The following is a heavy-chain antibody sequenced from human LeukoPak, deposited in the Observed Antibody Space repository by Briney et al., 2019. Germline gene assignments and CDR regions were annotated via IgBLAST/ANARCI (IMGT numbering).Heavy chain of an antibody. V-gene: IGHV4-34*01. D-gene: IGHD5-12*01. Sequence: SETLSLTCAVYGGSFSGYYWSWSRQPPGKGLEWIGEINHSGSTNYNPSLKSRVTMSVDTSKNQFSLKLISVTAADTAVYYCARPGYSGFDYSSGWKNWFDPWGQGTLVTVSS. CDR1: GGSFSGYY. CDR3: ARPGYSGFDYSSGWKNWFDP. J-gene: IGHJ5*02. CDR2: INHSGST.